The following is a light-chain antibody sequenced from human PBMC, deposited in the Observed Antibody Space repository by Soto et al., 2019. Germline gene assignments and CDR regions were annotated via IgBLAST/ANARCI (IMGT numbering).Light chain of an antibody. CDR2: DAS. V-gene: IGKV3-20*01. CDR1: QSVSSSN. Sequence: EIVLTQSPGTLSLSAGERATLSCRASQSVSSSNLAWYQQKPGQAPRLLIFDASRRATGAPDRFSGSGSGTNYTLTISRLEPDEFAVYYCQQYGSSPPVTFGGGTKVEIK. J-gene: IGKJ4*01. CDR3: QQYGSSPPVT.